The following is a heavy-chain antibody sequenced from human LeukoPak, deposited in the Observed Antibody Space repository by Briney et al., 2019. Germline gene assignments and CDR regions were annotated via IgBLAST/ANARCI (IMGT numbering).Heavy chain of an antibody. CDR3: AREVEVADRNYNWFDP. D-gene: IGHD6-19*01. V-gene: IGHV3-13*01. J-gene: IGHJ5*02. CDR1: GFTFRNYD. Sequence: GGSLRLSCAASGFTFRNYDMHWVRQPTGKGLEWVSGISTDGDTYYPGAVKGRFTISRDNAKNTLYLQMNSLRAEDTAVYYCAREVEVADRNYNWFDPWGQGTLVTVSS. CDR2: ISTDGDT.